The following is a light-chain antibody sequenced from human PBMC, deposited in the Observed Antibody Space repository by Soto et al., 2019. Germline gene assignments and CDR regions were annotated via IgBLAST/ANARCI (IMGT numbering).Light chain of an antibody. Sequence: VLTQSPGTLSLSPGERATLSCRASQSVNSNYLAWYQQKPGQAPRVLIYVASSRATGIPDRFSGSGSGTDFTLTISRLEPEDFAVYYCQQYGSSPITFGPGTRLEMK. V-gene: IGKV3-20*01. CDR1: QSVNSNY. J-gene: IGKJ5*01. CDR3: QQYGSSPIT. CDR2: VAS.